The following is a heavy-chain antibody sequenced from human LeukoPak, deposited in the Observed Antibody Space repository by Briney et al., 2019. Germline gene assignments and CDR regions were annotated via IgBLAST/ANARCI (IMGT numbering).Heavy chain of an antibody. CDR1: GYTFTSYG. CDR2: ISAYNGNT. D-gene: IGHD3-22*01. J-gene: IGHJ3*02. CDR3: ARDAASAYYYDSSGYYQRRGDAFDI. V-gene: IGHV1-18*01. Sequence: ASVKVSCKASGYTFTSYGISWVRQAPGQGLEWMGWISAYNGNTNYAQKLQGRVTMTTDTSTSTAYMELRSLRSDDTAVYYCARDAASAYYYDSSGYYQRRGDAFDIWGQGTMVTVSS.